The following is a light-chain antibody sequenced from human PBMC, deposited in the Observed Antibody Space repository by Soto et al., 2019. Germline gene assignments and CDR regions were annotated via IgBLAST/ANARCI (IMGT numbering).Light chain of an antibody. CDR1: QGDSGD. J-gene: IGKJ4*01. Sequence: ERVMTQSPATLSVPPGERVTLSSPSSQGDSGDLAWYQQTPGQAPRLINYGASSEAPVIPDRFSGSGSGTVFTLTISSLQSEDSAVYCSQQYENWPQLTFGGGTKVDIK. CDR2: GAS. CDR3: QQYENWPQLT. V-gene: IGKV3-15*01.